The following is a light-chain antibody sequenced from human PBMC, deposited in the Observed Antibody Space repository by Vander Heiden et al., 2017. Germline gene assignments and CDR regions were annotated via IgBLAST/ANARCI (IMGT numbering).Light chain of an antibody. J-gene: IGLJ2*01. Sequence: SYVLTHPPSLSFAPGKTARITCGGNNIGSKSVHWYQQKPGQAPVLVVYDDSDRPSGIPERFSGSNSGNTATLTISRVEAGDEADYYCQVWDSSSDPVVFGGGTKLTVL. CDR1: NIGSKS. CDR3: QVWDSSSDPVV. CDR2: DDS. V-gene: IGLV3-21*03.